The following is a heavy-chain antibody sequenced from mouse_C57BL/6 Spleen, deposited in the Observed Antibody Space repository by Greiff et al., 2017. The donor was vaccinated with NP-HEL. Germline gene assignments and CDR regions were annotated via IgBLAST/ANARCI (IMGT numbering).Heavy chain of an antibody. CDR1: GFNIKDYY. Sequence: VQLQQSGAELVRPGASVKLSCTASGFNIKDYYMHWVKQRPEQGLEWIGRIDPEDGDTEYAAKFQGKATMTADTSSNTAYLQLSSLTSEDTAVYYCTRHYYGSRNSFAYWGQGTLVTVSA. V-gene: IGHV14-1*01. J-gene: IGHJ3*01. D-gene: IGHD1-1*01. CDR2: IDPEDGDT. CDR3: TRHYYGSRNSFAY.